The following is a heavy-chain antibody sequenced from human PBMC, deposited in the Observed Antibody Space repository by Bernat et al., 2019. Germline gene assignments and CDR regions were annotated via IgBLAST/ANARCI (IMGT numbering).Heavy chain of an antibody. CDR2: INPSGGST. D-gene: IGHD6-13*01. Sequence: QVQLVQSGAEVKKPGASVKVSCKASGYTFTSYYMHWVRQAPGQGLEWMGIINPSGGSTNYAQKLQGRVTMTTDTSTSTAYMELRSLRSDDTAVYYCARDYGDSSSSSFVDYWGQGTLVTVSS. J-gene: IGHJ4*02. CDR3: ARDYGDSSSSSFVDY. V-gene: IGHV1-46*01. CDR1: GYTFTSYY.